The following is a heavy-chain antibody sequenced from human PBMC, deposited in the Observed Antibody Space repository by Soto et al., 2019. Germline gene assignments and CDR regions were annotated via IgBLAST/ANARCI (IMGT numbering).Heavy chain of an antibody. CDR2: IYYSGST. J-gene: IGHJ4*02. V-gene: IGHV4-31*03. CDR1: GGSISSGGYY. D-gene: IGHD5-12*01. CDR3: ARVRVATGKIDY. Sequence: SETLSLTCTVSGGSISSGGYYWSWIRQHPGKGLEWIGYIYYSGSTYYNPSLKSRVTISVDTSKNQFSLKLSSVTAADTAVYYCARVRVATGKIDYWGQGTLVTVSS.